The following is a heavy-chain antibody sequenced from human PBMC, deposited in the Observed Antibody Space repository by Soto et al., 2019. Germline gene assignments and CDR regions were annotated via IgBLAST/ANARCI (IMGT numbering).Heavy chain of an antibody. Sequence: QITLKESGPTRVKPTQTLTLTCTFSGFSLTTSGVGVGWIRQSPGKALEWLALIYWDDDKRYSPSLKSRLTITKATSKNQVVLIMTNRDPEATGTYYCAHRAVYSGSYWDGGYFDYWGQGTLVTVSS. V-gene: IGHV2-5*02. CDR3: AHRAVYSGSYWDGGYFDY. CDR2: IYWDDDK. J-gene: IGHJ4*02. CDR1: GFSLTTSGVG. D-gene: IGHD1-26*01.